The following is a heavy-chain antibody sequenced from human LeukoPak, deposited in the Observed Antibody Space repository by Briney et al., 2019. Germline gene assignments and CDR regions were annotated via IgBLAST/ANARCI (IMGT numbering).Heavy chain of an antibody. CDR1: GGSMSYHY. CDR2: IHYSGST. J-gene: IGHJ4*02. V-gene: IGHV4-59*11. CDR3: ARDRLYYFDH. D-gene: IGHD6-6*01. Sequence: SETLSLTRTVSGGSMSYHYWSWIRQPPGKGLEWIGYIHYSGSTNYNSSLKSRVSISVDTSKNQFSLKLSSVTAADTAVYYCARDRLYYFDHWGQGTLVTVSS.